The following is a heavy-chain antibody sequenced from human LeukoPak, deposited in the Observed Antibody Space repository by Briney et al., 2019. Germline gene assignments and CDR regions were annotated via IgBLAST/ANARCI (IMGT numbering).Heavy chain of an antibody. V-gene: IGHV3-23*01. CDR3: AKYGLGSGIQVWGDFGMDV. J-gene: IGHJ6*02. CDR1: GFTFSSYG. Sequence: PGGSLRLSCAASGFTFSSYGMSWVRQAPGKGLEWVSGISGSGGSTYYADSVKGRFTISRDNSKNTLYLQMNSLRAEDTAVYYWAKYGLGSGIQVWGDFGMDVWGQGTTVTVSS. D-gene: IGHD5-18*01. CDR2: ISGSGGST.